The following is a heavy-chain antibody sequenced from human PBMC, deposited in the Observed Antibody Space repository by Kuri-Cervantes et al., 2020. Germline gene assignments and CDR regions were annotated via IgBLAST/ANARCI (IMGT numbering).Heavy chain of an antibody. D-gene: IGHD3-22*01. CDR3: ARDDRRNWFDP. J-gene: IGHJ5*02. CDR2: INHSGST. Sequence: SQTLSLTCAVYGGSFSGYYWSWIRQPPGKGLEWIGEINHSGSTNYNPSLKSRVTISVDTSKNQFSLKLSSVTAADTAVYYCARDDRRNWFDPWGQGTLVTRLL. CDR1: GGSFSGYY. V-gene: IGHV4-34*01.